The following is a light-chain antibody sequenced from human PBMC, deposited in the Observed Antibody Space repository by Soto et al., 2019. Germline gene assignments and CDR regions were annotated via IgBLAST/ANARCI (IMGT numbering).Light chain of an antibody. CDR2: GNS. CDR1: SYNIGADYD. Sequence: QSVLTQPPSVSGAPGQRVTISCTGSSYNIGADYDVHWYQQLPGTAPKLLIYGNSNRPSGVPDRFSGSKSGTSASLAITGLQAEDEADYYCQSYDSSLSAVVFGGGTKVTAL. CDR3: QSYDSSLSAVV. V-gene: IGLV1-40*01. J-gene: IGLJ3*02.